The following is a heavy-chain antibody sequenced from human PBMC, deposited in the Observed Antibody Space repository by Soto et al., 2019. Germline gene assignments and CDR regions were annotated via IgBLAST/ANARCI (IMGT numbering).Heavy chain of an antibody. V-gene: IGHV1-69*12. D-gene: IGHD6-19*01. CDR3: AHMSVSSGWYMVDYYYGMDV. J-gene: IGHJ6*02. CDR1: GGTFSSYA. Sequence: QVQLVQSGAEVKKPGSSVKVSCKASGGTFSSYAISWVRQAPGQGLEWMGGIIPIFGTANYAQKFQGRVTITADESTSKAYLELSSLRSEDTAVYYCAHMSVSSGWYMVDYYYGMDVWGQGNTVTVSS. CDR2: IIPIFGTA.